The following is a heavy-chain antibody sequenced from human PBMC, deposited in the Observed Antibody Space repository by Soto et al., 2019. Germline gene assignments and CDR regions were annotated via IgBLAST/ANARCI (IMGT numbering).Heavy chain of an antibody. CDR3: TIAGGAAGTGFGVDV. CDR2: INHSGST. V-gene: IGHV4-34*01. Sequence: SETLSLTCAVYGGSFSGYYWSWIRQPPGKGLEWIGEINHSGSTNYNPSLKSRVTISVDTSKNQFSLKLSSVTAADTAVYYCTIAGGAAGTGFGVDVWGQGTTVTVSS. D-gene: IGHD6-13*01. J-gene: IGHJ6*02. CDR1: GGSFSGYY.